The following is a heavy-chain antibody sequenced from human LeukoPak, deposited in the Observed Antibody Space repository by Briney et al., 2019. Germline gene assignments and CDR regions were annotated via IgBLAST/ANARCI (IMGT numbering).Heavy chain of an antibody. CDR2: ISYDGSNK. J-gene: IGHJ3*02. D-gene: IGHD2-15*01. Sequence: PGGSLRLSCAASGFSVSNNYMSWVRQAPGKGLEWVAVISYDGSNKYYADSVKGRFTISRDNSKNTLYLQMNSLRAEDTAVYYCARVPVDVGAFDIWGQGTMVTVSS. V-gene: IGHV3-30-3*01. CDR3: ARVPVDVGAFDI. CDR1: GFSVSNNY.